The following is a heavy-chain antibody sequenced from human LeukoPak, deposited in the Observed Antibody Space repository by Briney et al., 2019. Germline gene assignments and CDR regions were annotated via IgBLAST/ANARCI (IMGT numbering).Heavy chain of an antibody. J-gene: IGHJ6*03. CDR3: ATGALTGTHYYYYYYMDV. V-gene: IGHV1-2*02. CDR1: GYTFTGYY. D-gene: IGHD1-1*01. CDR2: INPNNGGT. Sequence: ASVKVSCKASGYTFTGYYMHWVRQAPGQGLEWMGWINPNNGGTNYAQKFQGRVTMTRDTSISTAYMELSRLISDDTAVYYCATGALTGTHYYYYYYMDVWGKGTTVTVSS.